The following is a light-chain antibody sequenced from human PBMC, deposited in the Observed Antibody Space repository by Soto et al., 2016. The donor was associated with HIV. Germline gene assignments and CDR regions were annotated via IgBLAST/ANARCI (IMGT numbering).Light chain of an antibody. J-gene: IGKJ5*01. V-gene: IGKV2-28*01. Sequence: DIVMTQSPLSLPVTLGEPASISCRSSQSLLHSNGYYYLTWYLQRPGQSPRRLISLGSDRASGVPDRFSGSGSGTDFTLRISRVEAEDVGVYYCMQALQTPLTFGQGTRLEIK. CDR2: LGS. CDR3: MQALQTPLT. CDR1: QSLLHSNGYYY.